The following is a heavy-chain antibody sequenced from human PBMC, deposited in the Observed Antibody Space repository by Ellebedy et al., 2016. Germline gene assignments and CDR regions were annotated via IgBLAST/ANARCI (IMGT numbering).Heavy chain of an antibody. CDR2: INAGNANT. Sequence: ASVKVSCKASGYTFTTYAIHWVRQAPGQRLEWMGWINAGNANTKYSQSFQGRVTITRDTSASTAYLELSSLRSEDTAVYYCATAPLGPWYSTQVDYWGQGTLVTVSS. V-gene: IGHV1-3*01. CDR3: ATAPLGPWYSTQVDY. CDR1: GYTFTTYA. D-gene: IGHD6-13*01. J-gene: IGHJ4*02.